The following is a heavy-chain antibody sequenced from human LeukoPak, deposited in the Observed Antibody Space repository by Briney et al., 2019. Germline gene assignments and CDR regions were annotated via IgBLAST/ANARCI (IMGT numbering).Heavy chain of an antibody. Sequence: GGSLRLSCVASGFTFSSHGMNWVRQAPGKGLEWVSGISWNSGSIGYADSVKGRFTISRDNAKNSLYLQMNSLRAEDTALYYCAKDIDYYGSGRGAFDIWGQGTMVTVSS. V-gene: IGHV3-9*01. CDR3: AKDIDYYGSGRGAFDI. CDR1: GFTFSSHG. CDR2: ISWNSGSI. D-gene: IGHD3-10*01. J-gene: IGHJ3*02.